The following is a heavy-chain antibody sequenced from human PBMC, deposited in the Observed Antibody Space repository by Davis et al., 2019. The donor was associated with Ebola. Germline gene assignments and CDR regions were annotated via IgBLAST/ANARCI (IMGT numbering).Heavy chain of an antibody. J-gene: IGHJ6*02. Sequence: MPSETLSLTCAVYGGSFTGYYWPCIRQPPWNGLKWIGEINHSESTNYSPSLKSRVTISVDTSKNQFSLKLSSVTAADTAVYYCARGRTYLTQSRDYYYYYYGMDVWGQGTTVTVSS. V-gene: IGHV4-34*01. D-gene: IGHD1-14*01. CDR1: GGSFTGYY. CDR3: ARGRTYLTQSRDYYYYYYGMDV. CDR2: INHSEST.